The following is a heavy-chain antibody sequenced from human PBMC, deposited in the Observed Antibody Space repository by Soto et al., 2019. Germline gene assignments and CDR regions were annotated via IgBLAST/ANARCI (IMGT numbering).Heavy chain of an antibody. CDR1: GGSISSGDYY. CDR3: ARAGGWLFDY. CDR2: IYYSGST. V-gene: IGHV4-30-4*01. D-gene: IGHD3-22*01. Sequence: QVQLQESGPGLVKPSQTLSLTCTVSGGSISSGDYYWSWIRHPPGKGLEWIGYIYYSGSTYYNPSLKSRLTISVDTSKNQFSLKLSSVNAADTAVYCCARAGGWLFDYWGQGTLVTVSS. J-gene: IGHJ4*02.